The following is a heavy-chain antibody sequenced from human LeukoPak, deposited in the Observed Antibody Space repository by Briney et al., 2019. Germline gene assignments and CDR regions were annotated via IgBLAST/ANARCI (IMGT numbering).Heavy chain of an antibody. CDR2: IIPIFGTA. CDR1: GGTFSSYA. J-gene: IGHJ4*02. CDR3: ARDGRIYYDSCGLLNGDVDY. Sequence: ASVKVSCKASGGTFSSYAISWVRQAPGQGLEWMGGIIPIFGTANYAQKFQGRVTITTDESTSTAYMELSSLRAEDTAVYYCARDGRIYYDSCGLLNGDVDYWGQGTLVTVSS. D-gene: IGHD3-22*01. V-gene: IGHV1-69*05.